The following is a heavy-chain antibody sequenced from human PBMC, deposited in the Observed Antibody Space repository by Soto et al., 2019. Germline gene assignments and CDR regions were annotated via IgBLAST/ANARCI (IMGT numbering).Heavy chain of an antibody. CDR2: IYYSGST. CDR3: ARAVAAAGAGWFDP. CDR1: GGSISSYY. J-gene: IGHJ5*02. V-gene: IGHV4-59*01. Sequence: PSETLSLTCTVSGGSISSYYWSWIRQPPGKGLEWIGYIYYSGSTNYNPSLKSRVTISVDTSKNQFSLKLSSVTAADTAVYYCARAVAAAGAGWFDPWGQGTLVTRLL. D-gene: IGHD6-13*01.